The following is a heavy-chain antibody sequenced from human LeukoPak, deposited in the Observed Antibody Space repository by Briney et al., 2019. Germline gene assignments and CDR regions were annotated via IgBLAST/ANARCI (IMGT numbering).Heavy chain of an antibody. CDR2: ISSSGSTI. V-gene: IGHV3-11*01. D-gene: IGHD6-19*01. Sequence: GGSLRLSCAASGFTFSDYYMSLIRQAPGKGLEWVSYISSSGSTIYYADSVKGRFTISRDNAKNSLYLQMNSLRAEDTAVYYCATEIAVAGSNWFDPWGQGTLVTVSS. CDR1: GFTFSDYY. CDR3: ATEIAVAGSNWFDP. J-gene: IGHJ5*02.